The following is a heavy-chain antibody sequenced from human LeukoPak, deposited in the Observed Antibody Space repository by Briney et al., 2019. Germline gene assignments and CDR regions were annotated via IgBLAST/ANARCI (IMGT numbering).Heavy chain of an antibody. CDR1: GFTFSSYG. D-gene: IGHD3-22*01. CDR3: ARGPYYDSSGYYLFDY. CDR2: IWYDGSNK. J-gene: IGHJ4*02. V-gene: IGHV3-33*01. Sequence: PGGSPRLSCAASGFTFSSYGMHWVRQAPGKGLEWVAVIWYDGSNKYYADSVKGRFTISRDNSKNTLYLQMNSLRAEDTAVYYCARGPYYDSSGYYLFDYWGQGTLVTVSS.